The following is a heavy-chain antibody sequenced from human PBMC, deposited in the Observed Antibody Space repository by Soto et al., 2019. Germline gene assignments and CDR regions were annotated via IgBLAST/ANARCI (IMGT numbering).Heavy chain of an antibody. CDR1: GYIFAGYW. CDR3: ARQIYDSDTGPNFQYYFDS. J-gene: IGHJ4*02. D-gene: IGHD3-22*01. Sequence: GEYLKIHCKGSGYIFAGYWITWVRQNPGKGLEWMGRIDPSDSQTYYSPSFRGHVTISVTKSITTVFLQWSSLRASDTAMYYCARQIYDSDTGPNFQYYFDSWGQGTPVTVSS. V-gene: IGHV5-10-1*01. CDR2: IDPSDSQT.